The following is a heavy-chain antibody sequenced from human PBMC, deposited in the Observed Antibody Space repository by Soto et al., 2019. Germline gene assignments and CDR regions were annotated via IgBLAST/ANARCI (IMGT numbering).Heavy chain of an antibody. CDR1: GFTFSSYG. J-gene: IGHJ6*02. CDR3: ARGTIVVVVAATPNYGMDV. V-gene: IGHV3-33*01. CDR2: IWYDGSNK. D-gene: IGHD2-15*01. Sequence: GGSLRLSCAASGFTFSSYGMHWVRQAPGKGLEWVAVIWYDGSNKYYADSVKGRFTISRDNSKNTLYLQMNSLRAEDTAVYYCARGTIVVVVAATPNYGMDVWGQGTTVTVSS.